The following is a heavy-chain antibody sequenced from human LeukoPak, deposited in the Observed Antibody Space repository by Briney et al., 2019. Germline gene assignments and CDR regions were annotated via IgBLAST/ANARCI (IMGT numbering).Heavy chain of an antibody. D-gene: IGHD5-24*01. CDR2: IYSGGST. CDR1: GFTVSTNY. CDR3: ARTPFNRDGYNFDY. V-gene: IGHV3-66*01. Sequence: PGGSLRLSCAASGFTVSTNYMNWVRQAPGKGLEWVSVIYSGGSTYYADSVKGRFTISRDNSKNTLYLQMNNLRAEDTAVYYCARTPFNRDGYNFDYWGQGTLVTVSS. J-gene: IGHJ4*02.